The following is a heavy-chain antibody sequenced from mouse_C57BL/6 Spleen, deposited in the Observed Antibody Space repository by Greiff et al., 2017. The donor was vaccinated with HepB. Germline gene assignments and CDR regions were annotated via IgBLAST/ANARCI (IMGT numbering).Heavy chain of an antibody. J-gene: IGHJ1*03. Sequence: VQLQQSGAELVRPGTSVKMSCKASGYTFTNYWIGWAKQRPGHGLEWIGDIYPGGGYTNYNEKFKGKATLTADKSSSTAYMQFSSLTSEDSAIYYCASYHYYGSSYAYWYFDVWGTGTTVTVSS. CDR2: IYPGGGYT. D-gene: IGHD1-1*01. V-gene: IGHV1-63*01. CDR3: ASYHYYGSSYAYWYFDV. CDR1: GYTFTNYW.